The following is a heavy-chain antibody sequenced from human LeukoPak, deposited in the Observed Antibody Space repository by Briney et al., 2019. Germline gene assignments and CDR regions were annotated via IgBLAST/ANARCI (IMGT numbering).Heavy chain of an antibody. CDR1: GFTFSSYS. D-gene: IGHD4-17*01. J-gene: IGHJ4*02. V-gene: IGHV3-48*04. CDR2: ISSSGSTI. CDR3: ARRLRRNYFDY. Sequence: GGSLRLSCAASGFTFSSYSMNWVRQAPGKGLEWVSYISSSGSTIYYADSVKGRFTISRDNAKNSLYLQMNSLRAEDTAVYYCARRLRRNYFDYWGQGTLVTVSS.